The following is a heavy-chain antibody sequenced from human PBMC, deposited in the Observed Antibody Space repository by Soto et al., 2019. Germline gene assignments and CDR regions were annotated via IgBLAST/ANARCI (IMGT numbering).Heavy chain of an antibody. CDR3: ARGRDGYKHWNFDL. J-gene: IGHJ2*01. Sequence: QVQLVQSGAEVKKPGSSVKVSCKASGGTFSSYAISWVRQAPGQGLEWMGGIIPIFGTANYAQKFQGRVTITADESTSIAYMELSSLRSEDTAMYYCARGRDGYKHWNFDLWGRGTLVTVSS. D-gene: IGHD5-12*01. V-gene: IGHV1-69*12. CDR1: GGTFSSYA. CDR2: IIPIFGTA.